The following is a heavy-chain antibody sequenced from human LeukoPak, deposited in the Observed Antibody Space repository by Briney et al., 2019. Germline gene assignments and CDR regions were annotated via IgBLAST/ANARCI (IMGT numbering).Heavy chain of an antibody. CDR3: ARDGTAAGLYFDL. J-gene: IGHJ4*01. V-gene: IGHV3-7*01. D-gene: IGHD6-13*01. Sequence: GGSLKLSCAVSGFTFTNYWMNWVRQAPGKGLEWVASIKQNGGETSYVASVKGRFTISRDNAKNSLYLQMSSLRAEDTAVYYCARDGTAAGLYFDLWGQGTLVTVSS. CDR2: IKQNGGET. CDR1: GFTFTNYW.